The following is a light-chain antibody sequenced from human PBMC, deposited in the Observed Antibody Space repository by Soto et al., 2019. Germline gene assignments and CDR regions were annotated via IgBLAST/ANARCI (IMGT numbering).Light chain of an antibody. CDR1: TSDVGGYNY. V-gene: IGLV2-14*01. CDR2: EVT. J-gene: IGLJ1*01. CDR3: GSDTDSITYV. Sequence: QSALTQPASVSGSLGQSVTISCTGTTSDVGGYNYVSWYQQHPGKAPILMIYEVTNRPSGVSNRFSGSKSGNTASLTISGLQVEDEADYYCGSDTDSITYVFGTGTKVTVL.